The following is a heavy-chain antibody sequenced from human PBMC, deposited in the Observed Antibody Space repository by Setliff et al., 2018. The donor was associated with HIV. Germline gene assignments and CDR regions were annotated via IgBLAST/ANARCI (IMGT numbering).Heavy chain of an antibody. J-gene: IGHJ3*01. CDR1: GGSFSGWY. V-gene: IGHV4-34*01. CDR3: ARGPARRYRFSTVYGL. D-gene: IGHD2-2*01. Sequence: SETLSLTCAVYGGSFSGWYWTWIRLIPGKGLQWIGEIEYGGSTTHNPSLESRLTISVDTSKTQFSLKLSDVTVADTGIYYCARGPARRYRFSTVYGLWGPGTRVTVSS. CDR2: IEYGGST.